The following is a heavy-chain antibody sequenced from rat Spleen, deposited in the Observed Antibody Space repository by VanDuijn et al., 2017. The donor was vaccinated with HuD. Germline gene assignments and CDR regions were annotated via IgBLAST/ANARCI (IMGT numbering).Heavy chain of an antibody. V-gene: IGHV5-29*01. Sequence: EVQLVESDGGLVQPGRSLKLSCAASGFTFSDYYMAWVRQAPTKGLEWVATISYDGSSTYYRDSVKGRFTISRDNAKSTLYLQMDSLRSEDTATYYWASPGYFAYWGQGTLVTVSS. CDR3: ASPGYFAY. D-gene: IGHD1-7*01. CDR1: GFTFSDYY. CDR2: ISYDGSST. J-gene: IGHJ3*01.